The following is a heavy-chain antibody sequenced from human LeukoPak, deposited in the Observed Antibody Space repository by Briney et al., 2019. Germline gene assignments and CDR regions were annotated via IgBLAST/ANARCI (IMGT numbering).Heavy chain of an antibody. CDR2: IIPIFGTA. CDR3: ARRSSSYGDYEYYFDY. CDR1: GGTFSSYA. V-gene: IGHV1-69*13. Sequence: SVKVSCKASGGTFSSYAISWVRQAPGQGLEWMGGIIPIFGTANYAQKFQGRVTITADESTSTAYMEPSSLRSEDTAVYYCARRSSSYGDYEYYFDYWGQGTLVTVSS. J-gene: IGHJ4*02. D-gene: IGHD4-17*01.